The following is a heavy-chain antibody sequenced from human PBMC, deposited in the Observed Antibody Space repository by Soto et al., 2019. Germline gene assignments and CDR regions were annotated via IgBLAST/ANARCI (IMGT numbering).Heavy chain of an antibody. J-gene: IGHJ5*02. Sequence: LSLTCTVSGDSISTFYWGWMRQSPGKELEWIGYVYYTGSTNYNPSLKSRVTISVDRSKNQFSLKLTSASAEDTALYYCARDIRSSSGGGNYGWFDPWGPGTQVTVSS. D-gene: IGHD3-16*01. V-gene: IGHV4-59*12. CDR3: ARDIRSSSGGGNYGWFDP. CDR2: VYYTGST. CDR1: GDSISTFY.